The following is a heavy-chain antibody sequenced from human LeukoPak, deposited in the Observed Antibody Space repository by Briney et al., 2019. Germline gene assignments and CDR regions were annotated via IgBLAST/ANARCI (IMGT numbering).Heavy chain of an antibody. CDR2: ISYDGSNK. CDR3: AKDILIAAAQWDGMDV. CDR1: GFTFSSYG. Sequence: GRSLRLSCAASGFTFSSYGMHWVRQAPGKGLEWVAVISYDGSNKYYADSVKGRFTISRDNSKNTLYLQMNSLRAEDTAVYYCAKDILIAAAQWDGMDVWARETRVTVSS. J-gene: IGHJ6*04. D-gene: IGHD6-13*01. V-gene: IGHV3-30*18.